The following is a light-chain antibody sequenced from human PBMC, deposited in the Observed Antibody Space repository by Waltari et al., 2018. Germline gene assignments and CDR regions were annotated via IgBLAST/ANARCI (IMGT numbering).Light chain of an antibody. CDR1: QSIDNF. Sequence: EIVLTQSPATLSLSPWERATLYCRASQSIDNFLALYQHKPGQAPRLLIYDSSNRATDIPARFSGSGSGTDFTLTISSLEPEDFAVYYCQQRSGWPPTFGGGTKVDI. CDR2: DSS. J-gene: IGKJ4*01. CDR3: QQRSGWPPT. V-gene: IGKV3-11*01.